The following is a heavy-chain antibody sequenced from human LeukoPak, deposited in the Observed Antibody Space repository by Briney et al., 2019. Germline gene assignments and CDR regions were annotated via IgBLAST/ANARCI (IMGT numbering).Heavy chain of an antibody. CDR1: GFTFDDYG. Sequence: GGSLRLSCAASGFTFDDYGMTWVRQAPGKGLEWVSGISLNGGSTGYADSVKGRFTISRDNAKNSLYLQMNSLRAADTALYYCARDSGTTGEVKFDPWGQGTLVTVSS. D-gene: IGHD3-10*01. J-gene: IGHJ5*02. V-gene: IGHV3-20*04. CDR3: ARDSGTTGEVKFDP. CDR2: ISLNGGST.